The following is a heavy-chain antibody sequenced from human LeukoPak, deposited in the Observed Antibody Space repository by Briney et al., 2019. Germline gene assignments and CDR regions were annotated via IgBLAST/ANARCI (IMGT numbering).Heavy chain of an antibody. V-gene: IGHV1-69*13. CDR1: GYTFTGYY. Sequence: VASVKVSCKASGYTFTGYYMHWVRQAPGQGLEWMGGIIPIFGTANYAQKFQGRVTITADESTSTAYMELSSLRSEDTAVYYCARAPNWGDFDYWGQGTLVTVSS. D-gene: IGHD7-27*01. J-gene: IGHJ4*02. CDR2: IIPIFGTA. CDR3: ARAPNWGDFDY.